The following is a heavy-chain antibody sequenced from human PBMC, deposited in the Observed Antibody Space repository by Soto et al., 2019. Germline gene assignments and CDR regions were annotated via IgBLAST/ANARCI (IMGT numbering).Heavy chain of an antibody. CDR2: IYYSGST. D-gene: IGHD6-13*01. V-gene: IGHV4-39*01. CDR3: ALIAAPALDY. CDR1: GDSVSICSYY. Sequence: ASETLSLTCASSGDSVSICSYYWGWIRQPPGKGLEWIGSIYYSGSTYYNPSLKSRVTISVDTSKNQFSLKLSSVTAADTAVYYCALIAAPALDYWGQGTLVTVSS. J-gene: IGHJ4*02.